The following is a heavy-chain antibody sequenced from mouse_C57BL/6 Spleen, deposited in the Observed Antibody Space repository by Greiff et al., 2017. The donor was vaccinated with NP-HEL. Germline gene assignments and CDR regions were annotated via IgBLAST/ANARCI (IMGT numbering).Heavy chain of an antibody. D-gene: IGHD2-4*01. CDR1: GYTFTSYW. CDR3: ARGGYDYDGDWYFDV. J-gene: IGHJ1*03. Sequence: QVQLQQPGTELVKPGASVKLSCKASGYTFTSYWMHWVKQRPGQGLEWIGNINPSNGGTNYNEKFKSKATLTVDKSSSTAYMQLSSLTSEDSAVYYSARGGYDYDGDWYFDVWGTGTTVTVSS. V-gene: IGHV1-53*01. CDR2: INPSNGGT.